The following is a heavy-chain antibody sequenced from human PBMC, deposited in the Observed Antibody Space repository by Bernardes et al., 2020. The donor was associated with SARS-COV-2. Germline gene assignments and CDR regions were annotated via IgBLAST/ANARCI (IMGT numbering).Heavy chain of an antibody. CDR1: GDTFTSYG. V-gene: IGHV1-69*13. CDR2: IIPKFGST. CDR3: AREPIAARPGIWFDP. J-gene: IGHJ5*02. Sequence: SVQDSCKASGDTFTSYGFSWVRQAPGQGLEWVGRIIPKFGSTTYAQNFQGRVTITADESSSTAYMELSSLRSQDTALYYCAREPIAARPGIWFDPWGKGTLVTVS. D-gene: IGHD6-6*01.